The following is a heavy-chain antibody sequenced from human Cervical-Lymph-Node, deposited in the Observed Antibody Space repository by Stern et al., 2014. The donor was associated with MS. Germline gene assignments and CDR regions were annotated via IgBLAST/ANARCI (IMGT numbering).Heavy chain of an antibody. Sequence: QVHLVQSGAAVKKPGASVKVSCKASGYTFTTFIIHWVRQAPEQSFEWMGWINLALGPTKSSQNFRGRVTITRDTSASTAYMELSSLRSEDTAVYFCARDLPIPPRYQYETTGNFFDYWGQGTLVTVSS. CDR3: ARDLPIPPRYQYETTGNFFDY. V-gene: IGHV1-3*01. CDR1: GYTFTTFI. CDR2: INLALGPT. J-gene: IGHJ4*02. D-gene: IGHD3-22*01.